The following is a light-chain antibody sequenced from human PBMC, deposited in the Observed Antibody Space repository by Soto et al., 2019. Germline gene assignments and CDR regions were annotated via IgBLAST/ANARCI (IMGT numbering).Light chain of an antibody. CDR1: QDIGNF. Sequence: DIQMPQSPSSLSASIGDRVTISCQARQDIGNFLNWYQQKPGKAPYLLIYDASNLDTGVSSRFSGRGSGRQFSITITSLQPDDVATYFCQQYGSLPITFGQGTRLDIK. CDR2: DAS. V-gene: IGKV1-33*01. J-gene: IGKJ5*01. CDR3: QQYGSLPIT.